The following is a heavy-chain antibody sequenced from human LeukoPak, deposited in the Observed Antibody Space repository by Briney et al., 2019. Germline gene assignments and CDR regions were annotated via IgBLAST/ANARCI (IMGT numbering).Heavy chain of an antibody. D-gene: IGHD2-15*01. J-gene: IGHJ5*02. Sequence: SSVKVSCKASGGAFSSYTISWVRQAPGQGLEWMGGIIPIFGTANYAQKFQGRVTITADESTSTAYMELSSLRSEDTAVYYCARILATGPPWFDPWGQGTLVTVSS. CDR1: GGAFSSYT. V-gene: IGHV1-69*01. CDR3: ARILATGPPWFDP. CDR2: IIPIFGTA.